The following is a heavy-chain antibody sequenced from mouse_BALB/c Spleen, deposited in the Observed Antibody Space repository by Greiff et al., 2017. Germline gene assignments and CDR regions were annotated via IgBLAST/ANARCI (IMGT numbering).Heavy chain of an antibody. CDR2: IYPGSGST. Sequence: LQQPGSELVRPGASVKLSCKASGYTFTSYWMHWVKQRPGQGLEWIGNIYPGSGSTNYDEKFKSKATLTVDTSSSTAYMQLSSLTSEDSAVYYCTRGGFYYDLDYWGQGTTLTVSS. CDR3: TRGGFYYDLDY. CDR1: GYTFTSYW. D-gene: IGHD2-4*01. V-gene: IGHV1S22*01. J-gene: IGHJ2*01.